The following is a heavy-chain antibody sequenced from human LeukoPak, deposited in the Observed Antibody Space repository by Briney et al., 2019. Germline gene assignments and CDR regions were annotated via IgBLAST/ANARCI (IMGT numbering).Heavy chain of an antibody. V-gene: IGHV4-4*09. CDR2: IYTSGST. CDR1: GGSISSYY. J-gene: IGHJ4*02. D-gene: IGHD2-2*01. Sequence: PSETLSLTCTVSGGSISSYYWSWIRQPPGKGREWIGYIYTSGSTNYNPSLKSRVTISVDTSKNQFSLKLSSVTAADTAVYYCARHSAVPAADGFDYWGQGTLVTVSS. CDR3: ARHSAVPAADGFDY.